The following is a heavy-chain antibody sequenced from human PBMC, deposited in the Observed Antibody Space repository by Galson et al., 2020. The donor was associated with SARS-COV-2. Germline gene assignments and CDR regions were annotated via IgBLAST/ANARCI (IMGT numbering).Heavy chain of an antibody. Sequence: SQTLSLTCTVSGGSISSSSYYWGWIRQPPGKGLEWIGSIYYSGSTYYNPSLKSRVTISVDTSKNQFSLKLSSVTAADTAVYYSIASYYDFWSGYYTPYYYYGMDVWGQGTTVTVSS. D-gene: IGHD3-3*01. V-gene: IGHV4-39*01. CDR2: IYYSGST. J-gene: IGHJ6*02. CDR1: GGSISSSSYY. CDR3: IASYYDFWSGYYTPYYYYGMDV.